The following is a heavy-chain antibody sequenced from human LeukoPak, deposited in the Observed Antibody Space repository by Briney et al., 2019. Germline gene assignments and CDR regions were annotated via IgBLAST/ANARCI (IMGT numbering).Heavy chain of an antibody. CDR2: INHSGST. CDR3: AGYCSSTSCPSGYFDY. J-gene: IGHJ4*02. Sequence: SETLSLTCAVYGGSFSGYYWSWSRQPPGKGLEWIGEINHSGSTNYNPSLKSRVTISVDTSKNQFSLKLSSVTAADTAVYYCAGYCSSTSCPSGYFDYWGQGTLVTVSS. CDR1: GGSFSGYY. V-gene: IGHV4-34*01. D-gene: IGHD2-2*01.